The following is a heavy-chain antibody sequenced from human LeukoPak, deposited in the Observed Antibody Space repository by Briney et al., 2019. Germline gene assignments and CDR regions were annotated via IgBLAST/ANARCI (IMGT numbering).Heavy chain of an antibody. J-gene: IGHJ2*01. CDR1: GYSFTSYW. V-gene: IGHV5-51*01. CDR3: ARPQTIAALGYWYFDL. CDR2: IYPGDSDT. D-gene: IGHD6-13*01. Sequence: GESLKISCKGSGYSFTSYWIGWVRQMPGKGLEWMGIIYPGDSDTRYSPSFQGQVTISVDKSISTAFLQWSSLKASDTAMYYCARPQTIAALGYWYFDLCGRGTLVTGSS.